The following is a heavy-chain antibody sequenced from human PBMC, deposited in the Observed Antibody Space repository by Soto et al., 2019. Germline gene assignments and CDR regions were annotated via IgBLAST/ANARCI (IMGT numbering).Heavy chain of an antibody. CDR3: ARGDGTELHSCGWSPRF. J-gene: IGHJ4*02. CDR1: GFTFSIST. Sequence: EVQLVESGGGLVKSGGSLTLSCAASGFTFSISTMIWVRQAPGKWLEWVSSISSGSTYFYYADSVKGRFSISRDNAKRSLFLQMNSLRVEDTAVYYCARGDGTELHSCGWSPRFWRQGTLVTVSS. CDR2: ISSGSTYF. D-gene: IGHD1-26*01. V-gene: IGHV3-21*01.